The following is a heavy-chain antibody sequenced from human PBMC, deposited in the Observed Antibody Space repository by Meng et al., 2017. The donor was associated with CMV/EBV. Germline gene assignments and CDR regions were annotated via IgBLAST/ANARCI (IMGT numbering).Heavy chain of an antibody. CDR1: GYTFTSYG. D-gene: IGHD6-13*01. CDR3: ARDALYSSSWYYYYYGMDV. Sequence: ASVKVSCQASGYTFTSYGISWVRQAPGQGLEWMGWISAYNGNTNNAQKLQGRVTMTTDTSTSTDYMELRSLRSDDTAVYYCARDALYSSSWYYYYYGMDVWGQGTTVTVSS. CDR2: ISAYNGNT. V-gene: IGHV1-18*01. J-gene: IGHJ6*02.